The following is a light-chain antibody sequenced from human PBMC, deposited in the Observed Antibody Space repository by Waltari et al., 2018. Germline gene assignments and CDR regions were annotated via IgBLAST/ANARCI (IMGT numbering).Light chain of an antibody. Sequence: QSALTQPASVSGSPGQSITISCTGTSSDVGGYNYVSWYQQHPGKAPKLMIYDVSNRPSGVSVRCSGSKSGNTASLTISGLQAEDEADYYCSSYTSGTTLAVFGGGTKLTVL. J-gene: IGLJ3*02. CDR1: SSDVGGYNY. V-gene: IGLV2-14*01. CDR3: SSYTSGTTLAV. CDR2: DVS.